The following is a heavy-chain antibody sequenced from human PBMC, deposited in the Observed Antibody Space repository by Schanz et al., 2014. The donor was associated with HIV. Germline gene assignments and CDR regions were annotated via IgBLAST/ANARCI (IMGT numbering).Heavy chain of an antibody. CDR1: GFMFSSYG. CDR2: IGSGGGRT. J-gene: IGHJ4*02. V-gene: IGHV3-23*04. CDR3: ARDCLGGCPADY. D-gene: IGHD2-15*01. Sequence: VQLVESGGGLVQPGGSLRVSCAASGFMFSSYGMSWVRQAPGKGLEWVSLIGSGGGRTYYADSVKGRVTISRDNAKNSLYLQMKGLRDEDTAVYYCARDCLGGCPADYWGQGTLVTVSS.